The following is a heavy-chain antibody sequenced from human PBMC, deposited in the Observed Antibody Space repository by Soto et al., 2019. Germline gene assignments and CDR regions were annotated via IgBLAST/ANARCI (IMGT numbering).Heavy chain of an antibody. Sequence: PSETLSLTCAVYGGSFSGYYWSWIRQPPGKGLEWIGEINHSGSTNYNPSLKSRVTISVGTSKNQFSLKLSSVTAADTAVYYCARGGRYSGSYWTYYYYYGMDVWGQGTTVTVSS. CDR1: GGSFSGYY. D-gene: IGHD1-26*01. J-gene: IGHJ6*02. CDR3: ARGGRYSGSYWTYYYYYGMDV. CDR2: INHSGST. V-gene: IGHV4-34*01.